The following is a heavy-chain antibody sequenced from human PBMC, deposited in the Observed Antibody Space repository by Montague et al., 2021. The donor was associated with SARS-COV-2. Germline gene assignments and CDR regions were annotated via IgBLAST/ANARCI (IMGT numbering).Heavy chain of an antibody. V-gene: IGHV4-59*01. Sequence: SETLSLTCTVSGGSINGYYWSWIRQSPGRGLEWIGYIYHTGSTSYNPSLRSRVTISIETSKNQFSLKMTSVTTADTAVYFCARDLSRAFCEGTSRYSENWFDPWGKGTLVTVSS. CDR1: GGSINGYY. J-gene: IGHJ5*02. D-gene: IGHD2-21*01. CDR2: IYHTGST. CDR3: ARDLSRAFCEGTSRYSENWFDP.